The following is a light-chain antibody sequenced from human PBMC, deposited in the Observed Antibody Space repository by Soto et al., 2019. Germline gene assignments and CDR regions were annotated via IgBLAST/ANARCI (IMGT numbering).Light chain of an antibody. Sequence: EIVLTQTPVTLSLSPGERATLSCRASQSVSSNLAWYQQKPGQAPRLLIYGASTRATGIPVRFSGSGSGTEFTLTISSLQSEDFAVYYCQQYNNWPPGTFGQGTKVDIK. CDR3: QQYNNWPPGT. V-gene: IGKV3-15*01. CDR2: GAS. CDR1: QSVSSN. J-gene: IGKJ1*01.